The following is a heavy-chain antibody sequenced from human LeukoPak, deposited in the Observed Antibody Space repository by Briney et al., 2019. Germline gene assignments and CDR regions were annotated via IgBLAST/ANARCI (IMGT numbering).Heavy chain of an antibody. Sequence: ASVKVSCKASGGTFSSYAISWMRQAPGQGLEWMGGIIPIFGTANYAQKFQGRVTITADESTSTAYMELSSLRSEDTAVYYCARVYGWYYYYMDVWGKGTTVTVSS. J-gene: IGHJ6*03. CDR2: IIPIFGTA. CDR3: ARVYGWYYYYMDV. D-gene: IGHD6-19*01. V-gene: IGHV1-69*13. CDR1: GGTFSSYA.